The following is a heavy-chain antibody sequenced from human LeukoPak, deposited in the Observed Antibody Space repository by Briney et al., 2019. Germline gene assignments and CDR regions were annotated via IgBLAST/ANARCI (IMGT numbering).Heavy chain of an antibody. V-gene: IGHV3-21*01. CDR2: ISSSSSYI. J-gene: IGHJ5*02. CDR1: GFTFSSYS. Sequence: GGSLRLSCAASGFTFSSYSMNWVRQAPGKWLEWVSSISSSSSYIYYADSVKGRLTISRDNAKNSLYLQMNSLRAEDTAVYYCARGVPAAHKWFDPWGQGTLVTVSS. CDR3: ARGVPAAHKWFDP. D-gene: IGHD2-2*01.